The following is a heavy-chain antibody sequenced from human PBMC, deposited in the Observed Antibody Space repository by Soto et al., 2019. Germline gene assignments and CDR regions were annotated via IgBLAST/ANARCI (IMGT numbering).Heavy chain of an antibody. D-gene: IGHD2-21*02. Sequence: QVQLVESGGGVVQPGRSLRLSCAASGFIFSTYGMHWVRQAPGKGLESVAVIWYDGSNKYYADSVKGRFTISRDNSKNTLYLQMNSLRAEDTAVYYCARDGIPYCGGDCYFDYWGQGTLVTVSS. CDR1: GFIFSTYG. CDR2: IWYDGSNK. J-gene: IGHJ4*02. CDR3: ARDGIPYCGGDCYFDY. V-gene: IGHV3-33*01.